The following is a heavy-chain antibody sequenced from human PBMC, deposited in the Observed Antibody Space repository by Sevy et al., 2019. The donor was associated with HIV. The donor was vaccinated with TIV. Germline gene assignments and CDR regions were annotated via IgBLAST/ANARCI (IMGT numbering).Heavy chain of an antibody. Sequence: GESLKISCAASGFTFSSYGMHWVRQAPGKGLEWVAVISYDGSNKYYADSVKGRFTISRDNSKNTRYLQMNSLRAEDTAVYYCAKDLASGDTMDVWGQGTTVTVSS. CDR2: ISYDGSNK. V-gene: IGHV3-30*18. D-gene: IGHD3-10*01. CDR1: GFTFSSYG. CDR3: AKDLASGDTMDV. J-gene: IGHJ6*02.